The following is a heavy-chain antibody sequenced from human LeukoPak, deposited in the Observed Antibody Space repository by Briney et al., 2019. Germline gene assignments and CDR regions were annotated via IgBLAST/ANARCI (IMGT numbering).Heavy chain of an antibody. Sequence: GGSLRLSCAASGFTFSNFAVNWVRQAPGKGLEWVSGISVGGAYTYYADSVKGRFTISRDNSKNTLYLQMNSLRAEDTAAYYCAKTLYSGSYYYYYYCMDAWGKGTTVTVSS. J-gene: IGHJ6*03. D-gene: IGHD1-26*01. CDR2: ISVGGAYT. CDR3: AKTLYSGSYYYYYYCMDA. CDR1: GFTFSNFA. V-gene: IGHV3-23*01.